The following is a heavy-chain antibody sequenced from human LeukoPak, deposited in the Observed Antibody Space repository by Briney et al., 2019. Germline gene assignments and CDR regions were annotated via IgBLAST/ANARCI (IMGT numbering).Heavy chain of an antibody. D-gene: IGHD3-22*01. Sequence: GGSLRLSCAASGFTFSDYYMSWIRQAPGKGLEWVSYISSSGSTIYYADSMKGRFTISRDNAKNSLYLQMNSLRAEDTAVYYCAREAVVVSTRYCDYWGQGTLVTVSS. J-gene: IGHJ4*02. CDR2: ISSSGSTI. V-gene: IGHV3-11*04. CDR3: AREAVVVSTRYCDY. CDR1: GFTFSDYY.